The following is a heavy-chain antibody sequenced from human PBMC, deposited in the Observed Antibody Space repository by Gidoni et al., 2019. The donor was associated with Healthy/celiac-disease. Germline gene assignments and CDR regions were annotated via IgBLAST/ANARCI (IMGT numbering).Heavy chain of an antibody. D-gene: IGHD5-18*01. CDR2: IWYDGSNK. V-gene: IGHV3-33*01. Sequence: QVQLVESGGGVVQPGRSLRLSCAASGFTFSSYGMHWVRQAPGKGLEWVAVIWYDGSNKYYADSVKGRFTISRDNSKNTLYLQMNSLRAEDTAVYYCARDEGYSYGSFFDYWGQGTLVTVSS. CDR3: ARDEGYSYGSFFDY. CDR1: GFTFSSYG. J-gene: IGHJ4*02.